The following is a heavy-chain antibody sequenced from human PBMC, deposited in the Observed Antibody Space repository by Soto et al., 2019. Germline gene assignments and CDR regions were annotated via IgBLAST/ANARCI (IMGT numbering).Heavy chain of an antibody. CDR2: IKEDGTEK. Sequence: EVQLVESGGGLVQPGGSLRLSCAVSGFTFTTYWMTWVRQAPGKGLEWVANIKEDGTEKNYLDSVGGRFSISRDNAKNSLFPQMNSLRAEDSAIYYCARAGSENEYWGQGTLVTVSS. CDR3: ARAGSENEY. V-gene: IGHV3-7*05. J-gene: IGHJ4*02. CDR1: GFTFTTYW. D-gene: IGHD3-10*01.